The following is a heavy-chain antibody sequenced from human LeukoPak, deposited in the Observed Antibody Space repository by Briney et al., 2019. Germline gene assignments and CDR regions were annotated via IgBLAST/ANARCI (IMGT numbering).Heavy chain of an antibody. Sequence: PSETLSLTRTVSGGSISSYYWSWIRQPPGKGLEWIGYIHYSGSTNYNPSLKSRVTISIDTSKNQFSLKLSSVTAADTAVYYCARDRGSSGWFYFDYWGQGTLVTVSS. CDR3: ARDRGSSGWFYFDY. J-gene: IGHJ4*02. V-gene: IGHV4-59*01. CDR2: IHYSGST. D-gene: IGHD6-19*01. CDR1: GGSISSYY.